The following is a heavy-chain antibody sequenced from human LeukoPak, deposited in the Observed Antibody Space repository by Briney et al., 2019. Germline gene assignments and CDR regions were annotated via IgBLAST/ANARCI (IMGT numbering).Heavy chain of an antibody. Sequence: GGSLRLSCAASGFTFSRYWMSWVRQAPGKGLEWVANIKQGGSEKYYVDSVKGRFTISRDNAKNSLYLQMNSLRAEDTAVYYCARVVPGTGFFYWGQGTLVTVSS. CDR1: GFTFSRYW. CDR2: IKQGGSEK. CDR3: ARVVPGTGFFY. J-gene: IGHJ4*02. V-gene: IGHV3-7*01. D-gene: IGHD2-8*02.